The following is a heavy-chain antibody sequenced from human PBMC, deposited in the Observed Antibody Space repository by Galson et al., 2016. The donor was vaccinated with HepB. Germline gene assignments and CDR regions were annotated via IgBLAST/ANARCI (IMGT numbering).Heavy chain of an antibody. CDR2: IYYSGGST. CDR1: GVSLSSYY. CDR3: ARVRIAVAENSYFFDS. D-gene: IGHD6-19*01. J-gene: IGHJ4*02. Sequence: SETLSLTCTVSGVSLSSYYWSWIRQPPGKGLEWIGYIYYSGGSTNYNPSPKSRVTISVDTLKNQFSLKLSSVTAADTAVYFCARVRIAVAENSYFFDSWGQGTLVTVSS. V-gene: IGHV4-59*01.